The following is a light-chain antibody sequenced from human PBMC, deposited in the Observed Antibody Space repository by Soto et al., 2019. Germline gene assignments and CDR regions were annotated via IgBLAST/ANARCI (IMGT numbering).Light chain of an antibody. Sequence: QSALTQHASVSGSPGQSITISCTGTSSDVGGYNYVSWYQQHPGKAPKLMIYEVSNRPSGVSNRFSGSKSGNTASLTISGLQAEDEADYYCSSYTSSNTVVFGAGTKVTVL. CDR1: SSDVGGYNY. CDR2: EVS. V-gene: IGLV2-14*01. J-gene: IGLJ2*01. CDR3: SSYTSSNTVV.